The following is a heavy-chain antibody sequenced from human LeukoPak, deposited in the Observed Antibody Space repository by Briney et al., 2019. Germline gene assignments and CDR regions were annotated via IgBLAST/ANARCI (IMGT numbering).Heavy chain of an antibody. CDR2: IYHSGST. Sequence: SQTLSLTCTVSGGSISSVAYYWGWIRHPPKKGLEWIGTIYHSGSTYLTPSLRSRLTISVDTSKNQFYVNLSSVTAADTAVYYCARLDGAWGYFDYWGQGTLVTVSS. J-gene: IGHJ4*02. CDR3: ARLDGAWGYFDY. V-gene: IGHV4-39*01. CDR1: GGSISSVAYY. D-gene: IGHD3-16*01.